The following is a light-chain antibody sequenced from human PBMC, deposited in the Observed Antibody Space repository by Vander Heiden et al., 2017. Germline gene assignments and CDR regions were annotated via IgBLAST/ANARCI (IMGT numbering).Light chain of an antibody. CDR3: QQYYSTPRT. Sequence: DIVMTPSPDSLAVSLGERATLNCKSSQSVLYSSNNKNDLAWYQQKPGQPPKLLIYWASTRESGVPDRFSGSGSGTDFTLTISSLQAEDVAVYYCQQYYSTPRTFGQGTKVEIK. J-gene: IGKJ1*01. CDR2: WAS. V-gene: IGKV4-1*01. CDR1: QSVLYSSNNKND.